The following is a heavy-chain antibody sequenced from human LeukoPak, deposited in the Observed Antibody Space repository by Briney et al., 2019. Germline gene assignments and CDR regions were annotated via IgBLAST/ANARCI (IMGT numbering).Heavy chain of an antibody. J-gene: IGHJ5*02. CDR3: ARDTAVAGKGNWFDP. V-gene: IGHV1-18*04. CDR1: GYSFTSYW. CDR2: ISAYNGNT. Sequence: GESLKISCKGSGYSFTSYWIGWVRQAPGQGLEWMGWISAYNGNTNYAQKLQGRVTMTTDTSTSTAYMELRSLRSDDTAVYYCARDTAVAGKGNWFDPWGQGTLVTVSS. D-gene: IGHD6-19*01.